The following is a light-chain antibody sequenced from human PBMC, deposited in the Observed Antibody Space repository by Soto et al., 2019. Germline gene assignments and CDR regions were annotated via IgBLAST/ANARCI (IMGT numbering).Light chain of an antibody. CDR1: QSIITNY. CDR2: AAS. CDR3: HLYGTSVGA. J-gene: IGKJ1*01. V-gene: IGKV3-20*01. Sequence: LSSPDSQSIITNYLAWYRQKPGQAPRLLIYAASSRATGIPDRFSGSGSGTDITLVFGIRVPEDSVVYYWHLYGTSVGAFGEGTKVDIK.